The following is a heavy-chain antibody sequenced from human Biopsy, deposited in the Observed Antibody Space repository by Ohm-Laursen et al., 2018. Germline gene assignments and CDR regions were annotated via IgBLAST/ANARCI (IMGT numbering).Heavy chain of an antibody. CDR2: IYSGGNT. V-gene: IGHV4-61*01. D-gene: IGHD6-19*01. CDR3: ARGRRTSGWPYFAN. Sequence: SETLSLTCTVSGDSLSSGPDNWSWIRQPPGQGLEYIGFIYSGGNTNYNPSLQNRVTMLVDTSKNQFSLKLSSVIAADTAVYYCARGRRTSGWPYFANWGQGTLVIVSS. CDR1: GDSLSSGPDN. J-gene: IGHJ4*02.